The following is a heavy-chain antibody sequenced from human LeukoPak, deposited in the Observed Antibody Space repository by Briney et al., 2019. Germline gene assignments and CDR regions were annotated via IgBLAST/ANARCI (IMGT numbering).Heavy chain of an antibody. J-gene: IGHJ4*02. D-gene: IGHD6-19*01. CDR1: GFTFSSYG. CDR3: ARDRFSSGWYYFDY. Sequence: GGSLRLSCAASGFTFSSYGMPWVRQAPGKGLEWVAVIWYDGSNKYYADSVKGRFTISRDNSKNTLYLQMNSLRAEDTAVYYCARDRFSSGWYYFDYWGQGTLVTASS. V-gene: IGHV3-33*01. CDR2: IWYDGSNK.